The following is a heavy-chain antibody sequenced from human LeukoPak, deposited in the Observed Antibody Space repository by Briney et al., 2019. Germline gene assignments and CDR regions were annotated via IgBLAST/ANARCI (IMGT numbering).Heavy chain of an antibody. J-gene: IGHJ6*02. Sequence: HAGGSLRLSCAASGFTFSSYWMSWVRQAPGKGLEWVANIKQDGSEKYYVDSVKGRFTISRDNAKNSLYLQMNSLRAEDTAVYYCARDIVATINGMDVWGQGTTVTVSS. CDR1: GFTFSSYW. V-gene: IGHV3-7*01. CDR3: ARDIVATINGMDV. CDR2: IKQDGSEK. D-gene: IGHD5-12*01.